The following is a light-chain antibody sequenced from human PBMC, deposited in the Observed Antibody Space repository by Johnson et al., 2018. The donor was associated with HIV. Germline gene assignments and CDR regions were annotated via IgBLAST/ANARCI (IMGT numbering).Light chain of an antibody. CDR1: SSNIGKNY. J-gene: IGLJ1*01. Sequence: VLTQPPSVSAAPGQKVTISCSGSSSNIGKNYVSWYQQLPGTAPKVLIYVNNKRPSGIPDRFSGSKSGTSATLGITGLQTGDEADYYCGAWDSSLSAYVFGTGTKVTVL. CDR3: GAWDSSLSAYV. CDR2: VNN. V-gene: IGLV1-51*02.